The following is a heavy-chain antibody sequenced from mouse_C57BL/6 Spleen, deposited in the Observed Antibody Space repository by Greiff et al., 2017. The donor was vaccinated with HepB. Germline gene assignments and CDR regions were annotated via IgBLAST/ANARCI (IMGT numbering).Heavy chain of an antibody. CDR3: ARDDGYYLYAMNY. V-gene: IGHV1-7*01. D-gene: IGHD2-3*01. Sequence: VQLQQSGAELAKPGASVKLSCKASGYTFTSYWMHWVKQRPGQGLEWIGYINPSSGYTKYNQKFKVKATLTADKSSSTAYMQLSSLTYEDSAVYYCARDDGYYLYAMNYWGQGTSVTVSS. J-gene: IGHJ4*01. CDR1: GYTFTSYW. CDR2: INPSSGYT.